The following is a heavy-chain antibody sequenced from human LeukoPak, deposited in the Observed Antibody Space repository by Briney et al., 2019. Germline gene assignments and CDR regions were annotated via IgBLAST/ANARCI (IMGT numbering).Heavy chain of an antibody. CDR3: ARGGGQLRLDY. J-gene: IGHJ4*02. Sequence: PSETLSLTCTDSGYSISSGYYWGWIRQPPGKGLEWIGSIYHSGSTYYNPSLKSRVTISVDTSKNQFSLKLSSVTAADTAVYYCARGGGQLRLDYWGQGTLVTVSS. CDR1: GYSISSGYY. CDR2: IYHSGST. D-gene: IGHD5-24*01. V-gene: IGHV4-38-2*02.